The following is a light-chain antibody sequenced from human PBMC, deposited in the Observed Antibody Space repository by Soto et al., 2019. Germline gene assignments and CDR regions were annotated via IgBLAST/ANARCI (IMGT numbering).Light chain of an antibody. CDR1: SIGSKS. Sequence: SYELTQPPSVSVAPGQTARITCEENSIGSKSVHWYQQKPGQAPVLVVYDDSDRPSGIPERFSGSKSGTPASLAISGLQSEDEADYYCQSYDSSLSGVVFGGGTK. J-gene: IGLJ2*01. CDR2: DDS. CDR3: QSYDSSLSGVV. V-gene: IGLV3-21*02.